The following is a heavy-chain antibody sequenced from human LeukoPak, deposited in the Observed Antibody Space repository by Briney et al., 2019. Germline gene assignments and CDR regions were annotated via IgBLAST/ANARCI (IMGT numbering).Heavy chain of an antibody. D-gene: IGHD3-22*01. CDR1: GFTLSRCT. J-gene: IGHJ4*02. Sequence: PGGSLRLSCVASGFTLSRCTMNWVRQAPGKGLEWVSSISSSSSYIYYADSVKGRFTISRDNAKNSLRLQMNSLRAEDTAVYYCARDYYYDSSGYLVSWGQGTLVTVSS. V-gene: IGHV3-21*01. CDR2: ISSSSSYI. CDR3: ARDYYYDSSGYLVS.